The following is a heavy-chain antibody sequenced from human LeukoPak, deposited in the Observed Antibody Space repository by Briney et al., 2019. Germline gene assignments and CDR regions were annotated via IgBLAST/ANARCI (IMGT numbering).Heavy chain of an antibody. CDR1: GFSLSTSGMC. J-gene: IGHJ5*02. D-gene: IGHD3-9*01. Sequence: SGPTLVNPTQTLTLTCTFSGFSLSTSGMCVSWIRQPPGKALEWLARIDWDDDKYYSTSLKTRLTISKDISKNQVVLTMTNMDPVDTATYYCARDRSHYDILTGPNWFDPWGQGTLVTVSS. CDR2: IDWDDDK. CDR3: ARDRSHYDILTGPNWFDP. V-gene: IGHV2-70*11.